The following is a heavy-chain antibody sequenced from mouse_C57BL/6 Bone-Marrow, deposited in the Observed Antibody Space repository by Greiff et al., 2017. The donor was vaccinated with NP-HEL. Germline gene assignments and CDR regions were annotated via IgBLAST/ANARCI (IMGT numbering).Heavy chain of an antibody. V-gene: IGHV1-52*01. Sequence: VQLQQPGAELVRPGSSVQLSCKASGYTFTSSWMHLVKQRPIQGLEWIGNIDPSASETHYNQNFKDKATLTVDKSSSTAYLQLSSLTSEDSAVYYCAREGFAYWGPGTLVTVSA. J-gene: IGHJ3*01. CDR1: GYTFTSSW. CDR3: AREGFAY. CDR2: IDPSASET.